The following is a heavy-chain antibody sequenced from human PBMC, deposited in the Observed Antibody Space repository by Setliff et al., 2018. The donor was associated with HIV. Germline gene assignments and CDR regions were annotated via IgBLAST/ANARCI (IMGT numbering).Heavy chain of an antibody. CDR1: GGTFSSYA. J-gene: IGHJ6*02. D-gene: IGHD2-2*01. Sequence: GASVKVSCQASGGTFSSYAISWWRQAHGQGLDWMGGIIPIFGTANYAQKFQGRVTHTSDESTSAAYIELGSLKSEDTAVYYCTQDVCSSTACSGVYYYYGLYVWGQGTTVTVSS. V-gene: IGHV1-69*13. CDR3: TQDVCSSTACSGVYYYYGLYV. CDR2: IIPIFGTA.